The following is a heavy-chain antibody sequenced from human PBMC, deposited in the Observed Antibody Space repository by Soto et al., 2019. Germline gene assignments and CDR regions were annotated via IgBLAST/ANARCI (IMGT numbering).Heavy chain of an antibody. J-gene: IGHJ4*02. V-gene: IGHV3-48*02. CDR1: GFTFSSYS. CDR3: ARKHTYEGSFDY. Sequence: VQLVESGGGLVQPGGSLRLSCAASGFTFSSYSMNWVRQAPGKGLEWVSYISSNSGATYYADSVKGRFTISRDNAKNSLFVQMNSLRDEDTALYYCARKHTYEGSFDYWGQGTLVTVSS. CDR2: ISSNSGAT. D-gene: IGHD5-12*01.